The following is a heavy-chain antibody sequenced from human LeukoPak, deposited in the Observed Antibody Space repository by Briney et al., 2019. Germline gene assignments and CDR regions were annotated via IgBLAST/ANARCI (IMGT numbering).Heavy chain of an antibody. Sequence: GESLQISCKGSGYRFTSYWIGWVRQLPGKGLEWMGIIYPGDSDTRYSPSFQGQVTISADKSISTAYLQWSSLKASDTAMYYCVRALRYYYGMDVWGQGTRSPSP. J-gene: IGHJ6*02. CDR2: IYPGDSDT. CDR3: VRALRYYYGMDV. D-gene: IGHD4-17*01. V-gene: IGHV5-51*01. CDR1: GYRFTSYW.